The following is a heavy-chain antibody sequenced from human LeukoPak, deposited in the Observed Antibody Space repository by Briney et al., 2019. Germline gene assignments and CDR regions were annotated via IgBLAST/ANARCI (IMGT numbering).Heavy chain of an antibody. V-gene: IGHV3-74*01. CDR3: ARVTYCSSTSCFRHFDY. CDR1: GFTFSSYW. CDR2: INTDGSST. J-gene: IGHJ4*02. D-gene: IGHD2-2*01. Sequence: GSLRLSCAASGFTFSSYWMHWVRQAPGKGLVWVSRINTDGSSTSYADSVKGRFTISRDNAKNTLYLQMNSLRAEDTAVYYCARVTYCSSTSCFRHFDYWGQGTLVTVSS.